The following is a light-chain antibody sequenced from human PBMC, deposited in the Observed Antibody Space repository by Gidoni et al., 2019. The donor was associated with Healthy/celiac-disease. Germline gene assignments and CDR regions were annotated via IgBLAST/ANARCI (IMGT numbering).Light chain of an antibody. CDR2: AAS. V-gene: IGKV1-39*01. CDR3: RQSYSTPWT. Sequence: DIQMTQSPSSLSASVGDRVTITGRASQSISSYLNWYQQKPGKAPKLLIYAASSLQSGVPSRFSGSGSGTDFTLTISSLQPEDFATYYCRQSYSTPWTFGQGTKVEIK. J-gene: IGKJ1*01. CDR1: QSISSY.